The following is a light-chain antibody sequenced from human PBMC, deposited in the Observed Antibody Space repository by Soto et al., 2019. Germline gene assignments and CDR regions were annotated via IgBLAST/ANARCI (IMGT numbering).Light chain of an antibody. CDR1: SSDVGNYNY. CDR3: SLYTSENTYV. V-gene: IGLV2-8*01. CDR2: EVN. J-gene: IGLJ1*01. Sequence: QSALTQPPSASASPGHSVTISCTGTSSDVGNYNYVSWYQQHPGKAPKLVIFEVNKRPSGVPDRFSGSKSGNTASLTVSGLQAEDEAAYYCSLYTSENTYVFGTGTKLTVL.